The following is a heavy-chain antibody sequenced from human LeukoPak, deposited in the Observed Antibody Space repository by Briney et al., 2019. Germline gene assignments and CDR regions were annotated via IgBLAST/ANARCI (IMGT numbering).Heavy chain of an antibody. CDR1: GGTFSSYA. Sequence: GFSVKVSCKASGGTFSSYAISWVRQAPGQGLEWMGRIIPIFGTANYAQKFQGRVTITTDESTSTAYMELSSLRSEDTAEYYCARDSGLGYSSSLGDYWGQGTLVTVSS. J-gene: IGHJ4*02. V-gene: IGHV1-69*05. D-gene: IGHD6-13*01. CDR3: ARDSGLGYSSSLGDY. CDR2: IIPIFGTA.